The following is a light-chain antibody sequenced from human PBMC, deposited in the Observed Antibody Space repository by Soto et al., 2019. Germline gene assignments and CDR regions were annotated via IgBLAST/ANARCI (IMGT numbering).Light chain of an antibody. CDR1: QGISNR. Sequence: DVQMTQSPSTLSASVGDRVTITCRASQGISNRLAWYQQKPGKAPKLLIYQASSLKSGVPSRFGGSGSGTEFTLTITSLQPDDFATYYCQQYNSHWTFGQGTKVGIK. J-gene: IGKJ1*01. CDR3: QQYNSHWT. CDR2: QAS. V-gene: IGKV1-5*03.